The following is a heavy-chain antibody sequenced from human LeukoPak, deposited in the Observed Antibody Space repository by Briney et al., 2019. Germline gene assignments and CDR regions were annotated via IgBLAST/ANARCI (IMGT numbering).Heavy chain of an antibody. CDR1: GFTFSSYG. Sequence: PGGSLRLSCAASGFTFSSYGMHWVRQAPGKGLEWVAVISYDGSNKYYADSVKGRFIISRDNSKNTLYLQMNSLRAEDTAVYYCAKEEGSVYGEIDYWGQGTLVTVSS. CDR2: ISYDGSNK. V-gene: IGHV3-30*18. D-gene: IGHD4-17*01. J-gene: IGHJ4*02. CDR3: AKEEGSVYGEIDY.